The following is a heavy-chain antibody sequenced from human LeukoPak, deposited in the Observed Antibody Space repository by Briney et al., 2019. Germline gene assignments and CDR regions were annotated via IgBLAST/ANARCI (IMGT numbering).Heavy chain of an antibody. J-gene: IGHJ4*02. CDR3: ARDLLTTVTAPGPDY. V-gene: IGHV1-69*04. CDR2: IIPILDIA. Sequence: AAPVKVSCKTSGGAFSNSAVSWVRQAPGQGLEWLERIIPILDIANYAQKFQGRVTITADKSTSTAYMELSSLRSEDTAAYYCARDLLTTVTAPGPDYWGQGTLVTVSS. CDR1: GGAFSNSA. D-gene: IGHD4-17*01.